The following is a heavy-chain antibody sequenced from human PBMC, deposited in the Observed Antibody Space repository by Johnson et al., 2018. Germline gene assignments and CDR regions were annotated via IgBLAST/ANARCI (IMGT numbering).Heavy chain of an antibody. V-gene: IGHV3-23*04. J-gene: IGHJ1*01. CDR2: ISGSGGSI. D-gene: IGHD1-26*01. CDR1: GFTFSSSS. CDR3: AKKREWELA. Sequence: VQLVESGGGLVQPGGSLRLSCAASGFTFSSSSMNWVRQAPGKGLEWVSSISGSGGSIYYADSGKGRFTISRDNSKNTVYLQMNSLRAEDTAVYFCAKKREWELAWGQGTLVTVSS.